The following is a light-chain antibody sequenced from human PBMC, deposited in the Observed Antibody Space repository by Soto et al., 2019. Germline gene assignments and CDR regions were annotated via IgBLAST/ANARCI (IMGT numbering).Light chain of an antibody. CDR1: SSDVGGYNY. Sequence: QSALTQPASVSGSPGQSITISCTGTSSDVGGYNYVSWYQQHPGKAPKLMIYEVSNRPSGVSNRFSGSKSGNTASLTISGLQAEDEVDYHFRSYTSSSTRVCGGGTKLTVL. V-gene: IGLV2-14*01. J-gene: IGLJ3*02. CDR3: RSYTSSSTRV. CDR2: EVS.